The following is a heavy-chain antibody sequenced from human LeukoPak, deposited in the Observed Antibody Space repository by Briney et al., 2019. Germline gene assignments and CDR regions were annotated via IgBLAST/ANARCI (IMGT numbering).Heavy chain of an antibody. CDR3: ARGYSSSWYSLLYYFDY. J-gene: IGHJ4*02. CDR1: GGSVSSGSYY. D-gene: IGHD6-13*01. Sequence: SETLSLTCTVSGGSVSSGSYYWSWIRQPPGKGLEWIGYIHYSGSTNYNPSLKSRVTISVDTSKNQFSLKLSSVTAADTAVYYCARGYSSSWYSLLYYFDYWGQGTLVTVSS. V-gene: IGHV4-61*01. CDR2: IHYSGST.